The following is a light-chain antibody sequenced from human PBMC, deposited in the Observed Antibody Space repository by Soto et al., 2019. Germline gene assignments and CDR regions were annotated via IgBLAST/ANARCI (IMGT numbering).Light chain of an antibody. J-gene: IGKJ1*01. V-gene: IGKV1-5*03. CDR3: QQYNRYWT. CDR1: QSISSW. Sequence: DIQMTQSPSTLSASVGDRVTITCRASQSISSWLAWYQQKPGKAPKLLIYKASSLESGVPPRFSGSGSGTQFTLTISSLQAQDFATYYYQQYNRYWTFGQGTKVEIK. CDR2: KAS.